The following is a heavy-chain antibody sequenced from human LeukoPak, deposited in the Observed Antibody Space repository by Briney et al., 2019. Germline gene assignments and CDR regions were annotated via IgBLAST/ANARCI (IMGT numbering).Heavy chain of an antibody. Sequence: GGSLGLSCEVSGFXFSDHYISWIRQAPGKRLEWVSYISSGSTYTNYADSVEGRFTISRDNAKNSLYLQMNSLRAEDTAVYYCARGDYGGDYFDYWGQGTLVTVSS. V-gene: IGHV3-11*05. D-gene: IGHD4-23*01. CDR2: ISSGSTYT. CDR1: GFXFSDHY. CDR3: ARGDYGGDYFDY. J-gene: IGHJ4*02.